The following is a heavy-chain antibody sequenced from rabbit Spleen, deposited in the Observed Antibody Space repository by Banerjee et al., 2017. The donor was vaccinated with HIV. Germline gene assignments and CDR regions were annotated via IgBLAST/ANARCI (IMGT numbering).Heavy chain of an antibody. CDR3: ARDTGTSFSSYGMDL. V-gene: IGHV1S45*01. J-gene: IGHJ6*01. CDR2: INMITSKS. CDR1: GFSFSSSDY. Sequence: QDQLEESGGGLVKPEGSLTLTCKASGFSFSSSDYMCWVRQAPGKGLEWIACINMITSKSVYASWAKGRFIMSRTSSTKVTLQMTSLTVADTATYFCARDTGTSFSSYGMDLWGPGTLVTVS. D-gene: IGHD7-1*01.